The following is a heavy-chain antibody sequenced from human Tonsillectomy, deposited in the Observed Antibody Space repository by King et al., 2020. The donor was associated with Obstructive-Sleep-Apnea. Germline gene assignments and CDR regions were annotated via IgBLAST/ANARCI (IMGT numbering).Heavy chain of an antibody. CDR1: GGSISSYY. CDR2: VHYSGST. V-gene: IGHV4-59*01. CDR3: ASYGDYTRKFDY. Sequence: VQLQESGPGLVKPSETLSLTCTVSGGSISSYYWSWIRQPPGKGLEWIGYVHYSGSTYYNPSLKSRVTISVDTSKNQFSLKLSSVTAADTAVYYCASYGDYTRKFDYWGQGTLVTVSS. D-gene: IGHD4-17*01. J-gene: IGHJ4*02.